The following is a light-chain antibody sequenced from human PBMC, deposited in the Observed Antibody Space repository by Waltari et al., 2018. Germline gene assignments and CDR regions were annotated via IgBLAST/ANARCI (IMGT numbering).Light chain of an antibody. J-gene: IGKJ1*01. Sequence: DAQMTQSPSSLSASVGGGVTITCRASQGIDNSLAWYQQKPGKAPKLLLFDASTLESGVPSRFSGSGSGEHYTLTITSLQPDDFGTYYCQQYYNTPRTFGQGTKVEIK. CDR1: QGIDNS. CDR3: QQYYNTPRT. CDR2: DAS. V-gene: IGKV1-NL1*01.